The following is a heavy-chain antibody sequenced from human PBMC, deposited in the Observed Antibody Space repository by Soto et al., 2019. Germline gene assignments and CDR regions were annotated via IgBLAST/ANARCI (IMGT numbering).Heavy chain of an antibody. J-gene: IGHJ6*02. D-gene: IGHD3-10*01. CDR3: ANDASLWFGDPDVPIYYYCDGMDV. CDR2: ISYDGSNK. CDR1: GFTFSSYG. V-gene: IGHV3-30*18. Sequence: QVQLVESGGGVVQPGRSLRLSCAASGFTFSSYGMHWVRQAPGKGLEWVAVISYDGSNKYYADSVKGRFTISRDNAKNTLYLQMNSRRAEDTAVYYCANDASLWFGDPDVPIYYYCDGMDVWGQGTTVTVSS.